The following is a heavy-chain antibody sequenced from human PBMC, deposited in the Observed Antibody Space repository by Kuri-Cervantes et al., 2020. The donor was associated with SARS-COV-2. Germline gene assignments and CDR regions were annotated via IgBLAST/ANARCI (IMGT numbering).Heavy chain of an antibody. CDR1: GGSISSGSNY. CDR3: ARAPRTYYYDILTGHMDV. V-gene: IGHV4-61*02. CDR2: IYTSGST. J-gene: IGHJ6*02. D-gene: IGHD3-9*01. Sequence: SETLSLTCTVSGGSISSGSNYWNWIRQPAGKGLEWIGRIYTSGSTNYNPSLKSRVTIAVDTSKNQFSLKLSSMTAADTAVYYCARAPRTYYYDILTGHMDVWGQGNTVNVSS.